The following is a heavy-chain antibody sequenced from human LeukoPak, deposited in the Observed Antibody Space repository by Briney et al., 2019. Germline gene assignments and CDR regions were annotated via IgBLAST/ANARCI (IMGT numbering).Heavy chain of an antibody. CDR2: ISSTSSVI. J-gene: IGHJ5*02. V-gene: IGHV3-48*04. CDR1: GSTFSSHT. CDR3: ARGPGQEGFDP. Sequence: GSLRLSCAASGSTFSSHTMNRVRQAPGKGLEWVSYISSTSSVIYYADSVKGRFTISRDNAKNSLYLQMNSLRAEDTAVYYCARGPGQEGFDPWGQGTLVTVSS.